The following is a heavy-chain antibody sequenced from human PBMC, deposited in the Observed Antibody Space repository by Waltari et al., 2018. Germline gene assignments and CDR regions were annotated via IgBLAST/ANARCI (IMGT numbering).Heavy chain of an antibody. CDR1: GGSFSGYY. Sequence: QVQLQQWGAGLLKPSETLSLTCAVYGGSFSGYYWSWIRQPPGKGLEWIGEINHSGSTNYNPSLKSRVTISVDTSKNQFSLKLSSVTAADTAVYYCAREASRYDFWSGYPSGYYYMDVWGKGTTVTVSS. V-gene: IGHV4-34*01. J-gene: IGHJ6*03. CDR3: AREASRYDFWSGYPSGYYYMDV. D-gene: IGHD3-3*01. CDR2: INHSGST.